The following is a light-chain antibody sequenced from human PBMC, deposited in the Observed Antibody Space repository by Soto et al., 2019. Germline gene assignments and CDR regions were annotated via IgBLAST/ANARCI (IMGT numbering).Light chain of an antibody. J-gene: IGLJ2*01. CDR1: SSDVGDYNY. Sequence: QSALTQPASVSGSPGQSITISCTGTSSDVGDYNYVSWYQQHPGKVPKLMIYDVSNRPSGVSNRFSGSKSGNTASLTISGLQAEDEADYYCSSYTTRSTFVVFCGGTQLTVL. CDR3: SSYTTRSTFVV. CDR2: DVS. V-gene: IGLV2-14*01.